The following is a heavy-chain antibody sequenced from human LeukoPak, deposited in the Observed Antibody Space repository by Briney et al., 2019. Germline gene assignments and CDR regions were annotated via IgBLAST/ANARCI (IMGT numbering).Heavy chain of an antibody. CDR1: GGTFSSYA. Sequence: GASVKVSCKASGGTFSSYAISWVRQAPGQGLEWMGVIITIFGTANYAQKFQGRVTITTDESTSTAYMELSSLRSEDTAVYYCARVNYYDSSGGAAFDIWGQGTMVTVSS. J-gene: IGHJ3*02. D-gene: IGHD3-22*01. CDR2: IITIFGTA. CDR3: ARVNYYDSSGGAAFDI. V-gene: IGHV1-69*05.